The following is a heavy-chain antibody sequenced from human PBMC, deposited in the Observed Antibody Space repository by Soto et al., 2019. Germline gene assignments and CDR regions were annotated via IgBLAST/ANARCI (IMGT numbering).Heavy chain of an antibody. CDR2: TYYRSKWYN. V-gene: IGHV6-1*01. J-gene: IGHJ4*02. CDR3: ARDLHSSSWYPAN. D-gene: IGHD6-13*01. Sequence: SQXLSLTCAISGDSVSSNSVALNWIRQSPSRGLEWLGRTYYRSKWYNDYVVSVKSRITINPDTSKNQFSLQLNSVTPEDTAVYYCARDLHSSSWYPANWGQGTLVTVSS. CDR1: GDSVSSNSVA.